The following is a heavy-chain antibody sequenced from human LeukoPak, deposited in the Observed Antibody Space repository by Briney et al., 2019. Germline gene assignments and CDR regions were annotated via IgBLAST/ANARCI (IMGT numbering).Heavy chain of an antibody. CDR1: GASISSFY. Sequence: PSETLSLTCTVSGASISSFYWSWVRQPPGKGLEWIGYISNGGSTNYNPSLKSRVTISVDTSQSQLSLKVNSVTAADTAVYYCVKLQPNTGQWAFDIWGQGTMVSVSS. CDR3: VKLQPNTGQWAFDI. D-gene: IGHD1-1*01. J-gene: IGHJ3*02. V-gene: IGHV4-59*01. CDR2: ISNGGST.